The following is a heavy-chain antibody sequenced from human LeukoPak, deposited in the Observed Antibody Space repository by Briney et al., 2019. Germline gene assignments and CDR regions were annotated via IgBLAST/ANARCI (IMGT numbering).Heavy chain of an antibody. D-gene: IGHD3-10*01. CDR1: GFTFSSYW. Sequence: GGSLRLSCAASGFTFSSYWMSWVRQAPGKGLEWVANIKQDGSEKCYVDSVKGRFTISRDNAKNSLYLQMSSLRAEDTAVYYCARDEDGSGPRGDYWGQGTLVTVSS. CDR3: ARDEDGSGPRGDY. CDR2: IKQDGSEK. V-gene: IGHV3-7*01. J-gene: IGHJ4*02.